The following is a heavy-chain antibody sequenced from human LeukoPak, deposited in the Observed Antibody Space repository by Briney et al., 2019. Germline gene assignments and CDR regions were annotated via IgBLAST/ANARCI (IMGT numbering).Heavy chain of an antibody. CDR2: ISSSRSYI. V-gene: IGHV3-21*04. Sequence: GGSLRLSCVASGFTFSSYSMNWVRQAPGKGLEWVSFISSSRSYIYYADSVKGRFTISRDNAKNSLYLQMNSLRAEDTAVYYCARHDTAMATDYGMDVWGQGTTVTVSS. CDR3: ARHDTAMATDYGMDV. J-gene: IGHJ6*02. CDR1: GFTFSSYS. D-gene: IGHD5-18*01.